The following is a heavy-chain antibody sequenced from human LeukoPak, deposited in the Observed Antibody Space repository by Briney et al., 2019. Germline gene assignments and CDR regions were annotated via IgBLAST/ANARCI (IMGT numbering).Heavy chain of an antibody. J-gene: IGHJ6*03. CDR2: IYTSGST. CDR3: ARGYNWGSPTRNFYYLDV. Sequence: SETLSLTCTVSGGSISSGDYYWSWIRQPAGKGLEWIGRIYTSGSTNYNPSLKSRVTMSVDTSKNQFSLKLRSVTAADTAVYYCARGYNWGSPTRNFYYLDVWGKGTTVTVSS. V-gene: IGHV4-61*02. CDR1: GGSISSGDYY. D-gene: IGHD7-27*01.